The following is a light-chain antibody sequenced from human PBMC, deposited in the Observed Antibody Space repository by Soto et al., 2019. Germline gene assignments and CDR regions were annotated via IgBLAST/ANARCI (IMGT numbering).Light chain of an antibody. V-gene: IGKV3-20*01. Sequence: LSKSPGALSLSTGERATLSCRASQSLSSGYLAWYQQKPGQAPRILIYAASSRATGIPDRFSGSGSGTDFTLTISRLEPEDFAVYYCHQYDTSPRTFGQGSMVAIK. CDR2: AAS. CDR3: HQYDTSPRT. J-gene: IGKJ1*01. CDR1: QSLSSGY.